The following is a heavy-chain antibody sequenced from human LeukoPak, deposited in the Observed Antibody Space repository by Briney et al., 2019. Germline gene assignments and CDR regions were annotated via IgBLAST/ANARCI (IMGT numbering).Heavy chain of an antibody. CDR1: GFTVSSNY. CDR3: ARDRGELLLDY. CDR2: IYSGGST. D-gene: IGHD1-26*01. V-gene: IGHV3-66*02. Sequence: GGSLRLSCAASGFTVSSNYMSWVRQAPGKGLEWVSVIYSGGSTYYADSEKGRFTISRDNSKNTLYLQMNSLRAEDTAVYYCARDRGELLLDYWGQGTLVTVSS. J-gene: IGHJ4*02.